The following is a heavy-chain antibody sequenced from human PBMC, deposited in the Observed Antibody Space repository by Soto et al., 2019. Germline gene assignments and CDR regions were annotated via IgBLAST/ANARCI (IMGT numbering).Heavy chain of an antibody. D-gene: IGHD4-17*01. J-gene: IGHJ6*02. V-gene: IGHV1-69*13. CDR1: GGTFSSYA. CDR2: IIPIFGTA. CDR3: ARVQTTANPSPFYYYGMDV. Sequence: EASVKVSCKASGGTFSSYAISWVRQAPGQGLEWMGGIIPIFGTANYAQKFQGRVTITADESTSTAYMELSSLRSEDTAVYYCARVQTTANPSPFYYYGMDVWGQGTTVTVSS.